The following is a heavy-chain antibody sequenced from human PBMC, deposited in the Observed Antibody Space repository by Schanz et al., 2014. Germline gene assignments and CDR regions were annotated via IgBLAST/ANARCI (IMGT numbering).Heavy chain of an antibody. CDR3: ARDKGGYYPFDY. J-gene: IGHJ4*02. D-gene: IGHD3-3*01. CDR2: IKQDGIEK. V-gene: IGHV3-7*01. CDR1: GFTFGNFF. Sequence: EVQLVESGGGLVQPGGSLRLSCAASGFTFGNFFMSWVRQAPGKGLEWVANIKQDGIEKYYVDSVKGRFTISRDNAKTSLYLQMNSRTADDTAVYYCARDKGGYYPFDYWGRGTLVTVSS.